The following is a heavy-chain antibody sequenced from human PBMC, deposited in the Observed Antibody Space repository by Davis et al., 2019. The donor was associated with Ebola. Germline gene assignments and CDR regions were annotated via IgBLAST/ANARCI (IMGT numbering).Heavy chain of an antibody. J-gene: IGHJ6*04. CDR2: ISYDGSNK. Sequence: GESLKISCAASGFTFSSYAMHWVRQAPGKGLEWVAVISYDGSNKYYADSVKRRFTISRDNSKNTLYLQMNSLRAEDTAVYYCAREGGSLYYYGMDVWGEGTTVTVSS. CDR3: AREGGSLYYYGMDV. V-gene: IGHV3-30-3*01. CDR1: GFTFSSYA.